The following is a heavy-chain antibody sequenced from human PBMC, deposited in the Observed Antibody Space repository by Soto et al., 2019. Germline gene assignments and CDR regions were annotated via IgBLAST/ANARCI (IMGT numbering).Heavy chain of an antibody. Sequence: WGSLRLSCASSGFTFNNYAMSWVRQAPGKGLEWVSAIGGSGGMTYYSDSVSGRFTISRDNSKNMLYLQMNSLRAEDTAVYYCSKEGSLPAALDYWGQGTLVTVSS. CDR2: IGGSGGMT. D-gene: IGHD2-2*01. J-gene: IGHJ4*02. CDR1: GFTFNNYA. CDR3: SKEGSLPAALDY. V-gene: IGHV3-23*01.